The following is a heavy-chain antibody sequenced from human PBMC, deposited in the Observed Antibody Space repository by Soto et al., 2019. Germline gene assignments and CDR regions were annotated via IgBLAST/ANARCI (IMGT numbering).Heavy chain of an antibody. V-gene: IGHV4-31*03. J-gene: IGHJ6*02. CDR1: GDSVSGGYY. Sequence: QVQLQESGPGLVKPSQTLSLTCTVSGDSVSGGYYWSWVRQRPRKGLEWIGYVSPIGTPYYSPSLTSRVSNSIDTSKNQLSLEVRSVTAADTAVYYCARDRGSYGMDVWGQGTTVTVSS. CDR2: VSPIGTP. CDR3: ARDRGSYGMDV.